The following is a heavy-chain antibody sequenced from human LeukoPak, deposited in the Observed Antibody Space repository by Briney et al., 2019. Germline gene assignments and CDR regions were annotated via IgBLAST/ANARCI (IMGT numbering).Heavy chain of an antibody. CDR1: GFTFSSYG. D-gene: IGHD3-22*01. CDR3: ARDRPAPRFYYDSSGKNEFFDY. Sequence: GRSLRLSCAASGFTFSSYGMHWVRQAPGKGLEWVAVIWYDGSNKYYADSVKGRFTISRDNSKNTLYLQMNSLRAEDTAVYYCARDRPAPRFYYDSSGKNEFFDYWGQGTLVTVSS. J-gene: IGHJ4*02. CDR2: IWYDGSNK. V-gene: IGHV3-33*01.